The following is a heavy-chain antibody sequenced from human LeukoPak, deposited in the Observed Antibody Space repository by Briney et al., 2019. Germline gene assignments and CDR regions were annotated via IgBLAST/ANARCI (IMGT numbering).Heavy chain of an antibody. Sequence: SETLSLTCAVSGGSISSSNWWSWARQPPGKGLEWIGEIYHSESTNYDPSLKSRVTISVDKSKNQFSLKLTSVTAADTAVYYCARDMIRGVSDYWGQGTLVTVSS. D-gene: IGHD3-10*01. J-gene: IGHJ4*02. V-gene: IGHV4-4*02. CDR2: IYHSEST. CDR3: ARDMIRGVSDY. CDR1: GGSISSSNW.